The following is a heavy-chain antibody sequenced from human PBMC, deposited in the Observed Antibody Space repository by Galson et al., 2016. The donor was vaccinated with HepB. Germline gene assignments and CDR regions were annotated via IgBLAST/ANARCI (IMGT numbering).Heavy chain of an antibody. D-gene: IGHD2-15*01. V-gene: IGHV3-74*01. CDR3: VRILCSGHCDNADWNFDL. J-gene: IGHJ2*01. Sequence: SLRLSCAASGFIFSNYWMHWVRQAPGKGLVWVSRIHSDGSTTSYADSVKGRFTISRDNAKDTLYLQMNSLGAEDTAVYYCVRILCSGHCDNADWNFDLWGRGTLVAVSS. CDR1: GFIFSNYW. CDR2: IHSDGSTT.